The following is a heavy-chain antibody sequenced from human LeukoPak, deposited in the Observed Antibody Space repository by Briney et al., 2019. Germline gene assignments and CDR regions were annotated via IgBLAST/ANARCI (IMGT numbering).Heavy chain of an antibody. V-gene: IGHV4-59*12. Sequence: SETLSLTCTVSGGSISSYYWSWIRQPPGKGLEWIGYIYYSGSTNYNPSLKSRVTISVDTSKNQFSLKLSSVTAADTAVYYCARDPTGGAEYFQHWGQGTLVTVSS. J-gene: IGHJ1*01. CDR1: GGSISSYY. D-gene: IGHD1-14*01. CDR2: IYYSGST. CDR3: ARDPTGGAEYFQH.